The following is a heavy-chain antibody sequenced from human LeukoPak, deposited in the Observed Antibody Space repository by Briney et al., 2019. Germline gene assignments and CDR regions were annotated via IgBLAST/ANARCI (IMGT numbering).Heavy chain of an antibody. J-gene: IGHJ4*02. CDR3: ARGFGYFDRLLSV. D-gene: IGHD3-9*01. CDR1: GGSFRDYY. V-gene: IGHV4-34*01. CDR2: INHSGST. Sequence: ADTLSLTCAVYGGSFRDYYWSWIRQSPGKGLGWIGEINHSGSTNYNPSLKSRVTISVDTSKNQFSLKLSSVTAADTALYYCARGFGYFDRLLSVWGQGTRVTVSS.